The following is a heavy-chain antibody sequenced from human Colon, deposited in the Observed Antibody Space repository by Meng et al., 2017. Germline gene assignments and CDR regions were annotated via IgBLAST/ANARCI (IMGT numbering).Heavy chain of an antibody. CDR2: IYFTGTT. Sequence: LQMSDLGLVRPSRTSSLTFTGSVASVTITCYYWCWIRPSPGKGLEWIGYIYFTGTTNYNPSLKIRVTISVDTSKNQFSLKLSSVTPADTAVYFCSRDNLLTSGSRFCFDYWGQGALVTVSS. CDR1: VASVTITCYY. CDR3: SRDNLLTSGSRFCFDY. D-gene: IGHD6-19*01. V-gene: IGHV4-61*01. J-gene: IGHJ4*02.